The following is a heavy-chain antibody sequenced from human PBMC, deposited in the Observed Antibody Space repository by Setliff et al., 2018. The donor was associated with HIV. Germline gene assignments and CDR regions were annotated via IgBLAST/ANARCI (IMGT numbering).Heavy chain of an antibody. CDR1: GGSFSDYS. CDR3: AREDALTQQFDS. D-gene: IGHD6-13*01. Sequence: SETLSLTCAVYGGSFSDYSWNWVRQPPGKGLEWIGEINHSGSTNYNPSLKSRVTISVDTSKNQVSLKLNSVTAADTAVYYCAREDALTQQFDSWGQGTLVTVSS. V-gene: IGHV4-34*01. J-gene: IGHJ4*02. CDR2: INHSGST.